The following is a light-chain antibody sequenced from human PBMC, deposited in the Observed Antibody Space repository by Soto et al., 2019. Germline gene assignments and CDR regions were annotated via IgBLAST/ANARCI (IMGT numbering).Light chain of an antibody. CDR3: GVWDSSLSAVV. CDR1: SSNIGNNY. V-gene: IGLV1-51*01. Sequence: QSVLTQPPSVSAAPRQKVTISCSGSSSNIGNNYVSWYHQLPGTAPKLVIYDNNKRPSWMPDRFSGSRCGTSATLCITVLQTGDEGDYYCGVWDSSLSAVVFGGGTKLTVL. J-gene: IGLJ2*01. CDR2: DNN.